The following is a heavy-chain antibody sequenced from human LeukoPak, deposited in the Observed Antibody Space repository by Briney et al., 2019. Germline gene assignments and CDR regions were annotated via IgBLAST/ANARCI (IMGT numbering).Heavy chain of an antibody. J-gene: IGHJ4*02. Sequence: PGRSLRLSCAASGFTFSSYAMHWVRQAPGKGLEWVAVISYDGSDKYYADSVKGRFTISRDNSKNTLYLQMNRLRAEDTAVYYCARDMSYGHEGFDYWGQGTLVTVSS. CDR3: ARDMSYGHEGFDY. CDR2: ISYDGSDK. V-gene: IGHV3-30-3*01. CDR1: GFTFSSYA. D-gene: IGHD5-18*01.